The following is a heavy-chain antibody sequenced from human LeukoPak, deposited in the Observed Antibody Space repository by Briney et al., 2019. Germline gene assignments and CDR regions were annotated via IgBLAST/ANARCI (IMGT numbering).Heavy chain of an antibody. Sequence: SETLSLTCTVSGGSIKSYYWSWIRQPPGKGLEWIGYISYSGSTNYNPSLKSRVSMSVDMSKNQFSLKLSSVTAADTAVYYCARFSNYYDSSGSSYPAEYFQHWSQGTLVTVSS. D-gene: IGHD3-22*01. CDR2: ISYSGST. CDR1: GGSIKSYY. V-gene: IGHV4-59*01. J-gene: IGHJ1*01. CDR3: ARFSNYYDSSGSSYPAEYFQH.